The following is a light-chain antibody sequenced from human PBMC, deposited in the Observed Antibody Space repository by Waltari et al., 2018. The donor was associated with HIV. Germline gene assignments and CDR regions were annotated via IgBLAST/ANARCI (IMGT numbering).Light chain of an antibody. Sequence: QSTWGNLIWYQQRPGQAPRVLIYGASTRAPGIPGRITGSGSGTEFTLTINNLQPEDTAVYYCQQHNYSPRSFGQGTRVDLK. V-gene: IGKV3-15*01. CDR1: QSTWGN. J-gene: IGKJ1*01. CDR2: GAS. CDR3: QQHNYSPRS.